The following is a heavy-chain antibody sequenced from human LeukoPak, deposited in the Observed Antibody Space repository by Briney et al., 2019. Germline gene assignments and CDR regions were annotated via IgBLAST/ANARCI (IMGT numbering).Heavy chain of an antibody. Sequence: GGSLRLSCAASGFTFNNYAMNWVRQAPGKGLEWISTITASGVTTYYADSVKGRFTISRDNSKSTLYLQMNSLRVEDTAVYYCARGRPHGNDYWGQGTLVTVSS. CDR2: ITASGVTT. CDR1: GFTFNNYA. V-gene: IGHV3-23*01. D-gene: IGHD4-23*01. J-gene: IGHJ4*02. CDR3: ARGRPHGNDY.